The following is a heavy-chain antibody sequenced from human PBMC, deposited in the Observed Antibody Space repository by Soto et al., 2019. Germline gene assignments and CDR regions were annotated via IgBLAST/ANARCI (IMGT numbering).Heavy chain of an antibody. V-gene: IGHV1-69*02. CDR1: GGTFSTYI. Sequence: QVQLVQSGAEVRQPGSSVKVSCKAPGGTFSTYIISWVRQAPGHGLEWLGRIIHIPDITNYAQKFQGRVTVTADRSTSTAYMELTRLKSEDTAVYYCASDRITTRGDAFDLWGQGTMVTVSS. CDR3: ASDRITTRGDAFDL. J-gene: IGHJ3*01. D-gene: IGHD3-3*01. CDR2: IIHIPDIT.